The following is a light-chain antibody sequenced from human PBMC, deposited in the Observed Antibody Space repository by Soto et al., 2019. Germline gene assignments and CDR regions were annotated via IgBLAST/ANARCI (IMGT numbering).Light chain of an antibody. V-gene: IGKV1-5*01. CDR2: DAS. CDR3: QQYNSYSPA. Sequence: DIQMTQSPATLSASVGYIVTITCRASQSIGSWLAWFQQTPGKPPKLLIYDASSLESGVPSRFSGSGSGTEFTLTISSLQPDDFATYYCQQYNSYSPAFGQGTKVDIK. CDR1: QSIGSW. J-gene: IGKJ1*01.